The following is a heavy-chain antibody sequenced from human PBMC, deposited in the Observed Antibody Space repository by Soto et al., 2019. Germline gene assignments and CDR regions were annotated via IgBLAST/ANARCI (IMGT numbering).Heavy chain of an antibody. CDR3: ARELYVWGTFGAFDI. J-gene: IGHJ3*02. CDR1: GFTFSSYA. V-gene: IGHV3-23*01. CDR2: ISGSGGST. D-gene: IGHD3-16*01. Sequence: GGSLRLSCAASGFTFSSYAMSWVRQAPGKGLEWVSAISGSGGSTYYADSVKGRFTISRDNSKNSLYLQMNSLRDEDTAVYYCARELYVWGTFGAFDIWRQGTMVTVSS.